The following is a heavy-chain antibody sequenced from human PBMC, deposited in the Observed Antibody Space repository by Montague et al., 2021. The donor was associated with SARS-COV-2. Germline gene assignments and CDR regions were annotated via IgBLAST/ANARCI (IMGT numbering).Heavy chain of an antibody. D-gene: IGHD5-24*01. V-gene: IGHV4-4*02. CDR3: TREGSRDGYNEGFDY. Sequence: SETLSLTCAVSGGSISSNNWWNWVRQAPGKGLEWIGEIYHSGRTNYNPSLKRRVTISVNESKNQYSLILSSVTAADTAVYYCTREGSRDGYNEGFDYWGQGTLVTVST. CDR2: IYHSGRT. CDR1: GGSISSNNW. J-gene: IGHJ4*02.